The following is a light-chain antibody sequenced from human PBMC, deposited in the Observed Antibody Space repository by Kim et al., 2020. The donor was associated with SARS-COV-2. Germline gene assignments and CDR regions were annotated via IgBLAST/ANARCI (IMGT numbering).Light chain of an antibody. V-gene: IGKV1-27*01. J-gene: IGKJ1*01. Sequence: ASVRDGVTITRRASQSIKNYLACCQHMPGNAPQLLFYAASALQSGVPSRFSGSGSGTDFTLTITTLQPEDVATYFCQNYNSAPWTFGQGTKVDIK. CDR1: QSIKNY. CDR3: QNYNSAPWT. CDR2: AAS.